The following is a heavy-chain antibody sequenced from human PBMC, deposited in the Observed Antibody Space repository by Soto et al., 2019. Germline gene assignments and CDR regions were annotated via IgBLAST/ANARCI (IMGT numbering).Heavy chain of an antibody. CDR1: GFTFSNAW. CDR2: IKSKTDGGTT. J-gene: IGHJ4*02. D-gene: IGHD3-9*01. V-gene: IGHV3-15*01. CDR3: TSLPYDILTSGY. Sequence: EVQLVESGGGLVKPGGSLRLSCAASGFTFSNAWLSWVRQAPGKGLEWVGRIKSKTDGGTTDYAAPVKGRFTISRDDSKNTLYLQMNSLKTEDTAVYYCTSLPYDILTSGYWGQGTLVTVSS.